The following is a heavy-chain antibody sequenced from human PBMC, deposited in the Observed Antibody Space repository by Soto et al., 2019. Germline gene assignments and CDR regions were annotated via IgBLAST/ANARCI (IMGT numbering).Heavy chain of an antibody. CDR2: ISGSGGST. CDR3: AKAVTPSNRATVYDLPGYYYYYYGMDV. J-gene: IGHJ6*02. CDR1: GFTFSSYA. Sequence: GGSLRLSCAASGFTFSSYAMSWVRQAPGKGLEWVSAISGSGGSTYYADSVKGRFTISRDNSKNTLYLQMNSLGAEDTAVYYCAKAVTPSNRATVYDLPGYYYYYYGMDVWGQGTTVTVSS. D-gene: IGHD5-12*01. V-gene: IGHV3-23*01.